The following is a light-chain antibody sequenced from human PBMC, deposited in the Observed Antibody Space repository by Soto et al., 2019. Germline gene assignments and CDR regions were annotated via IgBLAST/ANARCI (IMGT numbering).Light chain of an antibody. CDR3: SSYTSNTTPYV. CDR2: DVT. Sequence: QSALTQPASVSGSPGLSIAISCTGTSSDVGAYNYVSWYQQHPGKVPKLVIYDVTNRPSGVSDRFSGSKSGNTASLTISGLQAEDEADYYCSSYTSNTTPYVFGTGTKLTVL. J-gene: IGLJ1*01. CDR1: SSDVGAYNY. V-gene: IGLV2-14*01.